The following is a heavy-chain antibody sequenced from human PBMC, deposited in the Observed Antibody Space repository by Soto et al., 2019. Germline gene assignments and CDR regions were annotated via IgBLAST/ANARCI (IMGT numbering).Heavy chain of an antibody. CDR1: GFTFRSST. CDR2: ISSNSAYI. D-gene: IGHD6-13*01. V-gene: IGHV3-21*01. CDR3: TRDASRDSSARGWFDP. Sequence: GGSLRLSCAASGFTFRSSTMNWVRQAPGKGLEWVSTISSNSAYIYYTDALRGRFTISRDNAKNSLHLQMNSLRAEDTAVYYCTRDASRDSSARGWFDPWGPGTLVTVSS. J-gene: IGHJ5*02.